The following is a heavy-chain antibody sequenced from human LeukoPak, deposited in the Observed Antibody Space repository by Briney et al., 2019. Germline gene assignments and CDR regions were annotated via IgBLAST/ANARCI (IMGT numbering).Heavy chain of an antibody. CDR1: GGSISSSSYY. CDR2: IYYSGST. V-gene: IGHV4-39*01. Sequence: SETLSLTCTVSGGSISSSSYYWGWIRQPPGKGLEWIGSIYYSGSTYYNPSLKSRVTISVDTSKNQFSLKLSSVTAADTAVYYCARQSRRYGGNPLDYWGQGTLVTVSS. J-gene: IGHJ4*02. CDR3: ARQSRRYGGNPLDY. D-gene: IGHD4-23*01.